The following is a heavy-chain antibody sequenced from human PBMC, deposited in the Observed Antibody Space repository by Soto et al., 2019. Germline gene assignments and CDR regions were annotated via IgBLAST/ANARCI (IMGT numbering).Heavy chain of an antibody. D-gene: IGHD2-15*01. V-gene: IGHV3-7*01. Sequence: VQLVESGGGLVQPGGSLRLSCAASGFTFSSYWMSWVRQAPGKGLEWVANIKQDGSEKYYVDSVKGRFTISRDNAKNSLYLQMNSLRAEDTAVYYCTREWGGGGSCFDYWGQGTLVTVSS. J-gene: IGHJ4*02. CDR3: TREWGGGGSCFDY. CDR1: GFTFSSYW. CDR2: IKQDGSEK.